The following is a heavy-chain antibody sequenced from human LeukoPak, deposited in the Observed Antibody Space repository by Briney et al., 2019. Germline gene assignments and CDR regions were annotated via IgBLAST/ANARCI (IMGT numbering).Heavy chain of an antibody. D-gene: IGHD5-18*01. CDR3: AKVYGIQLWFFDY. Sequence: GGSLRLSCAASGFTFSSYAMSWVRQAPGKGLEWVAAISGSGGSTYYADSVKGRFTISRDNSKNTLYLQMNSLRAEDTAVYYCAKVYGIQLWFFDYWGQGTLVTVSS. J-gene: IGHJ4*02. CDR2: ISGSGGST. CDR1: GFTFSSYA. V-gene: IGHV3-23*01.